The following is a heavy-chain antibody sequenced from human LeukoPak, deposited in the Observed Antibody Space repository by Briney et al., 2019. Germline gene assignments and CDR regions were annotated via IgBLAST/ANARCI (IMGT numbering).Heavy chain of an antibody. CDR2: TYYRSKWYN. J-gene: IGHJ4*02. V-gene: IGHV6-1*01. CDR3: AKGRWALFDC. CDR1: GDSVSSNSAA. D-gene: IGHD3-10*01. Sequence: SQTLSLTCDISGDSVSSNSAAWNWIRQPPSRGLEWLGRTYYRSKWYNDYAISVKSRMTINADTSKNQFSLQINSVTPEDTAVYYCAKGRWALFDCWGQGTLVIVSS.